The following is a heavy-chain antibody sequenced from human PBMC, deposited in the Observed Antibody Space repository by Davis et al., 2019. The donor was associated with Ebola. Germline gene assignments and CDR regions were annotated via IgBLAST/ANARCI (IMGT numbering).Heavy chain of an antibody. CDR1: GYTFTSYY. CDR2: ISAYNGNT. Sequence: AASVKVSCKASGYTFTSYYMFWVRQAPGQGLEWMGWISAYNGNTNYAQKLQGRVTMTTDTSTSTAYMELRSLRSDDTAVYYCARITMVRGVIIYGMDVWGQGTTVTVSS. CDR3: ARITMVRGVIIYGMDV. J-gene: IGHJ6*02. D-gene: IGHD3-10*01. V-gene: IGHV1-18*04.